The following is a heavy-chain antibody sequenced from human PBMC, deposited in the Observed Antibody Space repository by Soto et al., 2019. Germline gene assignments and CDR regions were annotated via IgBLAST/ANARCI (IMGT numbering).Heavy chain of an antibody. J-gene: IGHJ4*02. CDR1: GYTFTGYY. CDR3: ARIAAAGPPLDY. V-gene: IGHV1-69*02. CDR2: IIPILGIA. D-gene: IGHD6-13*01. Sequence: SVKVSCKASGYTFTGYYMHWVRQAPGQGLEWMGRIIPILGIANYAQKFQGRVTITADKSTSTAYMELSSLRSEDTAVYYCARIAAAGPPLDYWGQGTLVTSPQ.